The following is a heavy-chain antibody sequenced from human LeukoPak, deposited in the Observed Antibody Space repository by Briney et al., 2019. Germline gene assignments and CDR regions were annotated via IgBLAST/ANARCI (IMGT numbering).Heavy chain of an antibody. D-gene: IGHD3-22*01. CDR3: ASRNSNYYDSSGPFDY. CDR2: ISSSSSYI. Sequence: GGSLRLSCAASGFTFSSYSMNWVRQAPGKGLEWVSSISSSSSYIYYADSVKGRFTISRDNAKNSLYLQMNSLRAEDTAVYYCASRNSNYYDSSGPFDYWGQGTLVTVSS. J-gene: IGHJ4*02. V-gene: IGHV3-21*01. CDR1: GFTFSSYS.